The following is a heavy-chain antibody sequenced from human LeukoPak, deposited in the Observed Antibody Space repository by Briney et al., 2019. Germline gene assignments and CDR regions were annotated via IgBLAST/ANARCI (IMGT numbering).Heavy chain of an antibody. J-gene: IGHJ5*02. D-gene: IGHD2-2*01. V-gene: IGHV3-43*02. CDR1: GFTFDDHA. CDR2: ISGDGSST. Sequence: PGGSLRLSCAASGFTFDDHALHWVRQAPGKGLEWVSLISGDGSSTYYADFVKGRFTISRDNSKNFLYLQMNSLTTEDTALYYCAKGLRYQMLLQSWGQGTLVTVSS. CDR3: AKGLRYQMLLQS.